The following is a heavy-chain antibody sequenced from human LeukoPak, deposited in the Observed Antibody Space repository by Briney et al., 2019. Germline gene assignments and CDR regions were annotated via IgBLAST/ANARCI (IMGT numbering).Heavy chain of an antibody. Sequence: ASVTVSCTASGYTFTSYYMHWVRQTPGQGLEWMGIINPSGGSTNYAQKFKGRVTMTMDTSTSTVYMELSSLRSEDTAVYYCAREIVAEDFDYWGQGTLVTVSS. CDR1: GYTFTSYY. V-gene: IGHV1-46*01. CDR2: INPSGGST. CDR3: AREIVAEDFDY. D-gene: IGHD5-12*01. J-gene: IGHJ4*01.